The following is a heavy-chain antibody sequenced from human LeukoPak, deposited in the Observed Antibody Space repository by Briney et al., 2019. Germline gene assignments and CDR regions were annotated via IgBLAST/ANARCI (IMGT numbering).Heavy chain of an antibody. Sequence: GGSLRLSCVASGFTFSNHAMTWVRQAPGKGLEWVAAISGSGGSTYYADSVKGRFTIARDNSKNTLYRQMNSLRAEDTAVYDCAKDQQWELRHFDHWGQGTLVSVSS. CDR2: ISGSGGST. J-gene: IGHJ4*02. CDR1: GFTFSNHA. CDR3: AKDQQWELRHFDH. V-gene: IGHV3-23*01. D-gene: IGHD1-26*01.